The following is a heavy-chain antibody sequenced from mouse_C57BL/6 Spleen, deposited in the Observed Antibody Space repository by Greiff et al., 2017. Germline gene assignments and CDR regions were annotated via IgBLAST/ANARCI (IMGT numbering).Heavy chain of an antibody. CDR3: ARDYGSSYGCYFDY. Sequence: VKLQQPGAELVRPGSSVKLSCKASGYTFTSYWMHWVKQRPIPGLEWIGNIDPSDSETHYNQKFKDKATLTVDKSSSTAYMQLSSLTSEDSAVYYCARDYGSSYGCYFDYWGQGTTLTVSS. D-gene: IGHD1-1*01. J-gene: IGHJ2*01. CDR2: IDPSDSET. CDR1: GYTFTSYW. V-gene: IGHV1-52*01.